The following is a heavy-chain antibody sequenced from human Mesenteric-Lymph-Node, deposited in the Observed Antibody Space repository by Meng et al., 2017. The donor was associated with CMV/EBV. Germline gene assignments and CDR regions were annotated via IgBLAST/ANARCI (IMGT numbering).Heavy chain of an antibody. J-gene: IGHJ4*02. D-gene: IGHD3-10*02. CDR1: SYTFTSYG. Sequence: KESSYTFTSYGLTWVQQAPGKGLEGMGWISTYIANTNYAQKFQGRVTMTTDTSTSTAYMGPRSMRSDNTAVYYCTRDEVFGDRDFDYWGQGTLVTVSS. CDR3: TRDEVFGDRDFDY. V-gene: IGHV1-18*04. CDR2: ISTYIANT.